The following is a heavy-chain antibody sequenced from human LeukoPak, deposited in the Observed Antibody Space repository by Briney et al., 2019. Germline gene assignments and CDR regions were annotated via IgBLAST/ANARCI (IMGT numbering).Heavy chain of an antibody. CDR2: ISSSSSII. Sequence: PGGSLRLSCAASGFTFSSYAMSWVRQAPGKGLEWVSYISSSSSIIHYADSVKGRFTISREDAKNSLFLQMNSLRAEDTAVYYCARVPREGHDNWFDPWGQGTLVTVSS. V-gene: IGHV3-48*01. D-gene: IGHD1-26*01. CDR3: ARVPREGHDNWFDP. CDR1: GFTFSSYA. J-gene: IGHJ5*02.